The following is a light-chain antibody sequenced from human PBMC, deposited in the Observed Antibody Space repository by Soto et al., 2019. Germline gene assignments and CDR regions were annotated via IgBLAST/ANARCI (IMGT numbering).Light chain of an antibody. CDR1: QSVNSY. J-gene: IGKJ1*01. CDR3: QQYNNWPPWT. V-gene: IGKV3D-15*01. CDR2: GVS. Sequence: EFVLTQSPGTLSLSPGERASLSCRASQSVNSYLAWYQQKPGQAPRLLIYGVSRRATGIPDRFSGSGSGTEFTLTISSLQSEDFAVYYCQQYNNWPPWTFGQGTKVDIK.